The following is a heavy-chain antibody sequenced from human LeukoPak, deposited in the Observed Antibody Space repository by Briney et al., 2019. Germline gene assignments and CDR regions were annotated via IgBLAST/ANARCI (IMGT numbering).Heavy chain of an antibody. J-gene: IGHJ5*02. CDR2: INHSGST. Sequence: PSETLSLTCAVSGGSFSGYYWTWIRQPPGKGLEWIGEINHSGSTNYNPSLKSRVTISVDTSKNQFSLKLSSVTAADTAVYYCARGGYFSTSHWFDPWGQGTLVTVSS. V-gene: IGHV4-34*01. CDR3: ARGGYFSTSHWFDP. D-gene: IGHD6-13*01. CDR1: GGSFSGYY.